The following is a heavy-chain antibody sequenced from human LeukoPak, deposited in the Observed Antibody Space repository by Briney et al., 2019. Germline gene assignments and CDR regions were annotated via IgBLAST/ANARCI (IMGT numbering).Heavy chain of an antibody. Sequence: GGSLRLSCAASGFTFSSYAMSWVRQAPGRGLEWVSAISGSGGSTYYADSVKGRFTISRDNSKNTLYLQMNSLRAEDTAVYYCAKVFGRVGTFDYWGQGTLVIISS. J-gene: IGHJ4*02. D-gene: IGHD3-3*01. CDR2: ISGSGGST. CDR1: GFTFSSYA. CDR3: AKVFGRVGTFDY. V-gene: IGHV3-23*01.